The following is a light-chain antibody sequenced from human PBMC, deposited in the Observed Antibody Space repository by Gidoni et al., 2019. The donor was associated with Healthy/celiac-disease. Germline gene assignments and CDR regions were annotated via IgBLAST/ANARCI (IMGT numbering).Light chain of an antibody. CDR2: AAS. CDR1: QSISSY. V-gene: IGKV1-39*01. Sequence: QMTQSQSSLSASVGDRVTITCRASQSISSYSNWYQQKTGKAPKLLIYAASSLQSGVPSTFSGSGDGTDFTITISSRQHEEFATEYCQQSYSTLTWTFGQGTKVEIK. J-gene: IGKJ1*01. CDR3: QQSYSTLTWT.